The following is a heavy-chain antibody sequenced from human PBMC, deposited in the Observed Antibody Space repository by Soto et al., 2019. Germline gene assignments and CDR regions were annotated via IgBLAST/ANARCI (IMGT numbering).Heavy chain of an antibody. V-gene: IGHV3-21*06. J-gene: IGHJ4*02. CDR3: ARESEDLTSNFDY. Sequence: GGSLRLSCAASGFTFTRYSMNWVRQAPGKGLEWVSSISSTTNYIYYGDSMKGRFTISRDNAKNLLYLEMNSLRAEDTAVYYCARESEDLTSNFDYWGQETLVTVSS. CDR1: GFTFTRYS. CDR2: ISSTTNYI.